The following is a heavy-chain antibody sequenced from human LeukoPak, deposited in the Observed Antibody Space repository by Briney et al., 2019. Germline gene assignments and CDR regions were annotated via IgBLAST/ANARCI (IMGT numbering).Heavy chain of an antibody. Sequence: PETLSLTCAVYGGSFSGYYWSWIRQPPGKGLEWIGEINHSGSTNYNPSLESRVTISVDTSKNQFSLKLSSVTAADTAVYYCARRGYHGSWGRNWFDPWGHGPLVTVSS. CDR1: GGSFSGYY. CDR3: ARRGYHGSWGRNWFDP. J-gene: IGHJ5*02. D-gene: IGHD3-10*01. V-gene: IGHV4-34*01. CDR2: INHSGST.